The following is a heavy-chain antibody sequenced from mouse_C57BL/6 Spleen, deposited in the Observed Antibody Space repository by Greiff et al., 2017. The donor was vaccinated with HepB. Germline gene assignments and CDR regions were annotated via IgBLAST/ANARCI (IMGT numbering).Heavy chain of an antibody. J-gene: IGHJ1*03. Sequence: EVQLQESGPGLVKPSQSLSLTCSVTGYSITSGYYWNWIRQFPGNKLEWMGYISYDGSNNYNPSLKNRISITRDTSKNQFFLKLNSVTTEDTATYYCARRITTVVEGYFDVWGTGTTVTVSS. D-gene: IGHD1-1*01. V-gene: IGHV3-6*01. CDR1: GYSITSGYY. CDR3: ARRITTVVEGYFDV. CDR2: ISYDGSN.